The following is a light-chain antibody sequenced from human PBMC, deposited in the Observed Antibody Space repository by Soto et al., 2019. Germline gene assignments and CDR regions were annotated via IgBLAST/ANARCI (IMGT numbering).Light chain of an antibody. CDR3: HQYGSSPRT. CDR2: GAS. V-gene: IGKV3-20*01. J-gene: IGKJ1*01. Sequence: IAFTQSPCTLTLSPGERATPSCRASQSVSSSYLAGYQQKPGQAPRLLIYGASSRATGIPDRFSGSGSGTDFTLPISRLEPENFAVYYCHQYGSSPRTFGHGTRWIS. CDR1: QSVSSSY.